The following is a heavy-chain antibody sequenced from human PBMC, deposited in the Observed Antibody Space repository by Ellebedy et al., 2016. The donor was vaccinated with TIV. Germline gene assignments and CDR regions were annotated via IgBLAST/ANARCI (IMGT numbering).Heavy chain of an antibody. V-gene: IGHV1-18*01. CDR1: GYTFISYG. CDR2: ISAYNGST. Sequence: ASVKVSCXTSGYTFISYGINWVRQAPGQGLEWMGWISAYNGSTNYAQKVQGRVTMTTDTFTSTAFMDLRRLRSDDTAIYYCARGPWSGGELLGMDVWGQGTTVTVSS. J-gene: IGHJ6*02. D-gene: IGHD3-16*01. CDR3: ARGPWSGGELLGMDV.